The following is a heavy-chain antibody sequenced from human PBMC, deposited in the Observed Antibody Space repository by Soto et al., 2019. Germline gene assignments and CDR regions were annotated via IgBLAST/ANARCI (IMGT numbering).Heavy chain of an antibody. Sequence: EVQLLESGGGVVQPGGSLRLSCAASGFTFSTYAMSWVRQAPGKGLEWVSTITTSGGNTYYADSVQGRFTISRDNSKNTLYLQMNSLRAEDTAVYYCAGRYCTNGVCYTNYYSYIDVWGKGTTVTVSS. V-gene: IGHV3-23*01. J-gene: IGHJ6*03. CDR3: AGRYCTNGVCYTNYYSYIDV. CDR1: GFTFSTYA. CDR2: ITTSGGNT. D-gene: IGHD2-8*01.